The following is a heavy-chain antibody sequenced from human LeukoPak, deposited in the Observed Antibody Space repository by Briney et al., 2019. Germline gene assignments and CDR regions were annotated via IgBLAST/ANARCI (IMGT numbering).Heavy chain of an antibody. CDR2: ISGSGGST. CDR1: GFTFSSYA. J-gene: IGHJ1*01. CDR3: AKEASSSWVRRGYFQH. V-gene: IGHV3-23*01. D-gene: IGHD6-13*01. Sequence: GVSLRLSCAASGFTFSSYAMSWVRQAPGKGLEWVSAISGSGGSTYYADSVKGRFTISRDNSKNTLYLQMNSLRAEDTALYYCAKEASSSWVRRGYFQHWGQGTLVTVSS.